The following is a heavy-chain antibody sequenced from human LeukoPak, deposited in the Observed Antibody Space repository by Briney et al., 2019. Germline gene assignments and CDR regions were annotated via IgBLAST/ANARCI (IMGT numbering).Heavy chain of an antibody. CDR3: ARDAYCSSTSCYTHWFDP. CDR2: ISAYNGNT. Sequence: VASVKVSCKASSYTFTSYGISWVRQAPGQGLEWMGWISAYNGNTNYAQKLQGRVTMTTDTSTSTAYMELRSLRSDDTAVYYCARDAYCSSTSCYTHWFDPWGQGTLVTVSS. CDR1: SYTFTSYG. J-gene: IGHJ5*02. D-gene: IGHD2-2*02. V-gene: IGHV1-18*01.